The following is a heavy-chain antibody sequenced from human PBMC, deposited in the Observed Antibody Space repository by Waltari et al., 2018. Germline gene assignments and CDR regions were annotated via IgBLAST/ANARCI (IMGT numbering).Heavy chain of an antibody. CDR2: ISANSGDT. CDR1: GYSLIGDY. V-gene: IGHV1-2*02. J-gene: IGHJ4*02. CDR3: ARDYPSTVEEDFDY. Sequence: VQSGAELKKPGASVKVSCKTSGYSLIGDYLHWVRQAPGQGLEWMGWISANSGDTNYAQKFQGRVTMTSDTSINTVYMELTSLRSDDTAVYYCARDYPSTVEEDFDYWGQGTRVTVSS. D-gene: IGHD4-17*01.